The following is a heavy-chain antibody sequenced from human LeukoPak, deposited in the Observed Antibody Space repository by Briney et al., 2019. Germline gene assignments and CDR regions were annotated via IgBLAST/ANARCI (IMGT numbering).Heavy chain of an antibody. D-gene: IGHD4-11*01. J-gene: IGHJ4*02. Sequence: GGSLRLSCAASGFTFSSYDMHWVRQATGKGLEWVSAIGTAGDTYYPGSVKGRFTISRENAKNSLYLQMNSRRAGDTAVYYCARVAGTVTGGYYFDYWGQGTLVTVSS. CDR3: ARVAGTVTGGYYFDY. V-gene: IGHV3-13*01. CDR1: GFTFSSYD. CDR2: IGTAGDT.